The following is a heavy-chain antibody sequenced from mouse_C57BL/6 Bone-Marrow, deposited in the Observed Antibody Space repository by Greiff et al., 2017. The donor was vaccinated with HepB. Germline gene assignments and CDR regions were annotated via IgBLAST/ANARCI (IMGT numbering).Heavy chain of an antibody. CDR2: IDPSDSYT. V-gene: IGHV1-69*01. D-gene: IGHD1-1*01. CDR1: GYTFTSYW. Sequence: QVQLQQPGAELVMPGASVKLSCKASGYTFTSYWMHWVKQRPGQGLEWIGEIDPSDSYTNYNQKFKGKSTLTVDKSSSTAYMQLSSLTSEDAAVYYSARYDCGSSFDFCGQGTTLTVSS. J-gene: IGHJ2*01. CDR3: ARYDCGSSFDF.